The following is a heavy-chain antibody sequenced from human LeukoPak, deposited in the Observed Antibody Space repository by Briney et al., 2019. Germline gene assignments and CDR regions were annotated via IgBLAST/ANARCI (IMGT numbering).Heavy chain of an antibody. Sequence: GRSLRLSCAASGFTFGHYAMHWVRQAPGKGLEWLAVISYDASNEYYADSVKGRFNISRDNPKKTLYLQMNSLRVEDTAVYYCARDRHFVAFYIWGQGKMVTVSS. CDR2: ISYDASNE. J-gene: IGHJ3*02. CDR1: GFTFGHYA. V-gene: IGHV3-30-3*01. CDR3: ARDRHFVAFYI.